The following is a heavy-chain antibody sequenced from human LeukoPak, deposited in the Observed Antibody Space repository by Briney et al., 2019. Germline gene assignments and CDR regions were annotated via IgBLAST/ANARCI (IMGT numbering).Heavy chain of an antibody. Sequence: GGSLRLSCAASGFTFSNAWMSWVRQAPGKGLEWVGRIKSKTDGGTTDYAAPVKGRFTISRDDSKNTLYLQMNSLKTEDTAVYYCTTGAWGSGYDLSGWGQGTLVTVSS. CDR3: TTGAWGSGYDLSG. D-gene: IGHD5-12*01. J-gene: IGHJ4*02. V-gene: IGHV3-15*01. CDR2: IKSKTDGGTT. CDR1: GFTFSNAW.